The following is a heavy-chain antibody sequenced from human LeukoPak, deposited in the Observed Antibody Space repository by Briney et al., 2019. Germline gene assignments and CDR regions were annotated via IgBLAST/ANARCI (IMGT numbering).Heavy chain of an antibody. V-gene: IGHV3-23*01. CDR3: AKGLHYYDILTGPFDY. J-gene: IGHJ4*02. Sequence: GGSLRLSCAASGFTFSSYAMSWVRQAPGKGLEWVSAISGSGGSTYYADSVKGRFTISRDNSKNTLYLQMNSLGAEDTAVYYCAKGLHYYDILTGPFDYWGQGTLVTVSS. CDR1: GFTFSSYA. D-gene: IGHD3-9*01. CDR2: ISGSGGST.